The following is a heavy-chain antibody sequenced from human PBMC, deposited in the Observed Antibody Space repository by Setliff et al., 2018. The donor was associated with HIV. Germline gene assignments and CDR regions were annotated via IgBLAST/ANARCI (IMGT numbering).Heavy chain of an antibody. J-gene: IGHJ4*02. Sequence: ASVKVSCKASGYTFTSYGISWVRQAPGQGLEWMGWISAYNGNTNYAQKIQGRVTMTTYTSTSTAYMELRSLRSYDTAVYYCARDPLGYCSGGSCYSSPLSFDYWGQGTLVTVSS. CDR1: GYTFTSYG. V-gene: IGHV1-18*01. D-gene: IGHD2-15*01. CDR2: ISAYNGNT. CDR3: ARDPLGYCSGGSCYSSPLSFDY.